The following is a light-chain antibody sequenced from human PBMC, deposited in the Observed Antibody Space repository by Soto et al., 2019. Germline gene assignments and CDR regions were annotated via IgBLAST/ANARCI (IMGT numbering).Light chain of an antibody. CDR1: QSIYSK. V-gene: IGKV3-20*01. CDR2: GAS. CDR3: QQYASSPRT. J-gene: IGKJ1*01. Sequence: ERLLAQAHGTRSLSPGEGATLSCRASQSIYSKLAWYQQRRGQTPRLLIYGASSRATGIPDRFSGSGSGTDFTLTISRLEPEDFAVYYCQQYASSPRTFGQRTKV.